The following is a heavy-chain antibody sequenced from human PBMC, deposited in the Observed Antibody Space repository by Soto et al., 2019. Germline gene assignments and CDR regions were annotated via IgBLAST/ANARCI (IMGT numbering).Heavy chain of an antibody. V-gene: IGHV3-48*01. Sequence: GGSLRLSCAASGFTFSSYSMNWVRQAPGKGLEWVSYISRSSSTIYYADSVKGRFTISRDNAKNSLYLQMNSLRAEDTAVYYCARDGSGYWYFDLWGRGTLVTVSS. D-gene: IGHD3-10*01. CDR3: ARDGSGYWYFDL. CDR2: ISRSSSTI. CDR1: GFTFSSYS. J-gene: IGHJ2*01.